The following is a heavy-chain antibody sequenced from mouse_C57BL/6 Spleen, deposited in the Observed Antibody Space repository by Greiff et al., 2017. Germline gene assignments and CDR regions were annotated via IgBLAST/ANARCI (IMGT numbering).Heavy chain of an antibody. V-gene: IGHV1-9*01. CDR1: GYTFTGYW. Sequence: VQLQQSGAELMKPGASVKLSCKATGYTFTGYWIEWVKQRPGHGLEWIGEILPGSGSTYYNEKFKGKATFTADTSTNPAYMQLSRLTTEDSAIYYCARSGYEGTLYAMDYWGQGTSVTVSS. D-gene: IGHD2-2*01. J-gene: IGHJ4*01. CDR3: ARSGYEGTLYAMDY. CDR2: ILPGSGST.